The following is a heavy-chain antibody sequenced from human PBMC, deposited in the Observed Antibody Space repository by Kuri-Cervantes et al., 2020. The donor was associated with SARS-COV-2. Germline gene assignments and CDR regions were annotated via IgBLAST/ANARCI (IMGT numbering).Heavy chain of an antibody. CDR2: IIPILGIA. D-gene: IGHD2-21*02. CDR1: GGTFSSYA. CDR3: ARGQYTYCGGDCYDAFDI. Sequence: SVKVSCKASGGTFSSYAISWVRQAPGQGLGWMGGIIPILGIANYAQKFQGRVTITADKSTSTAYMELSSLRSEDTAVYYCARGQYTYCGGDCYDAFDIWAQGTMVTVSS. J-gene: IGHJ3*02. V-gene: IGHV1-69*10.